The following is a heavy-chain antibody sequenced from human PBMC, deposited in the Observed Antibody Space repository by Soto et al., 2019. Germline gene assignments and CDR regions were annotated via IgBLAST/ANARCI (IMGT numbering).Heavy chain of an antibody. CDR2: INQSGST. CDR1: GASFSGYY. D-gene: IGHD1-1*01. J-gene: IGHJ4*01. V-gene: IGHV4-34*02. CDR3: ARRFSGTGRYFAY. Sequence: QVQLQQWGAGLLKPSETLSRRCAVYGASFSGYYWNWIRQPPGKGLEWIGEINQSGSTNYSPSLKTRVTISVDTSKKQFSLRVSSVTAADTAVYYCARRFSGTGRYFAYWGHGTLVNVSS.